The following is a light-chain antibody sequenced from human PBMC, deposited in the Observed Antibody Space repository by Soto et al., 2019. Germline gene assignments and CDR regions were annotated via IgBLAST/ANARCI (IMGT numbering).Light chain of an antibody. J-gene: IGKJ3*01. CDR1: QSISVW. Sequence: DIQMTQSPSTLSASVGDRVTINCRASQSISVWLAWYQQKPGKAPKLLIYKASSLESGVPTRFSGSGSGTEFTLTISSLQPDDSATYYCQQYNSFPLTFGPGTKVDI. CDR3: QQYNSFPLT. CDR2: KAS. V-gene: IGKV1-5*03.